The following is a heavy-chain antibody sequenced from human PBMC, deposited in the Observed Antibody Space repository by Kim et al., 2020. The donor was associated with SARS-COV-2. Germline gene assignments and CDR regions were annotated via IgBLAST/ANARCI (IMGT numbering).Heavy chain of an antibody. V-gene: IGHV4-59*01. D-gene: IGHD5-12*01. CDR3: ARAPFSGYDLQPYYYYGMDV. CDR2: IYYSGST. Sequence: SETLSLTCTVSGGSISSYYWSWIRQPPGKGLEWIGYIYYSGSTNYNPSLKSRVTISVDTSKNQFSLKLSSVTAADTAVYYCARAPFSGYDLQPYYYYGMDVWVQGTTVTVSS. J-gene: IGHJ6*02. CDR1: GGSISSYY.